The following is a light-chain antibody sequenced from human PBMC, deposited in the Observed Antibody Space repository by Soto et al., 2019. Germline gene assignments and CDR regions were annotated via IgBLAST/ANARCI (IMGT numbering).Light chain of an antibody. V-gene: IGLV2-14*01. CDR2: DVS. Sequence: QSVLTQPASVSGSPGQSITISCTGTSSDVGGYNYVSWYQQHPGKAPKLMIYDVSNRPSGVSNRFSGSKSGNTASLTISGLQAEXEADYYCSSYTSSSTSPYVFGTGTKVTVL. CDR1: SSDVGGYNY. CDR3: SSYTSSSTSPYV. J-gene: IGLJ1*01.